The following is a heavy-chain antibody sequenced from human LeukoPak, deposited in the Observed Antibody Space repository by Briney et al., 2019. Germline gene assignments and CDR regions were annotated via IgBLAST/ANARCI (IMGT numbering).Heavy chain of an antibody. CDR3: ARVSGTEQWLPFDY. CDR1: EFTFPMYW. CDR2: IYHSGST. Sequence: GSLRLSCAASEFTFPMYWMSWVRQAPGKGLEWIGEIYHSGSTNYNPSLKSRVTISVDKSKNQFSLKLSSVTAADTAVYYCARVSGTEQWLPFDYWGQGTLVTVSS. D-gene: IGHD6-19*01. J-gene: IGHJ4*02. V-gene: IGHV4-4*02.